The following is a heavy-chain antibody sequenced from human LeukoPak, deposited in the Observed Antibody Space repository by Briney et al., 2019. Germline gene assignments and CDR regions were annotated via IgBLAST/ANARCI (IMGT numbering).Heavy chain of an antibody. V-gene: IGHV4-31*03. CDR2: IYYSGNT. D-gene: IGHD3-16*01. Sequence: SETLSLTCTVSGGSISSEGYYWSWIRQHPGKGLEWIGYIYYSGNTYYNPSLKSRLTISIDTSKNKFSLNLSSVTAADTAVYYCARDYITGGYFDYWGQGTLVTVSS. CDR3: ARDYITGGYFDY. CDR1: GGSISSEGYY. J-gene: IGHJ4*02.